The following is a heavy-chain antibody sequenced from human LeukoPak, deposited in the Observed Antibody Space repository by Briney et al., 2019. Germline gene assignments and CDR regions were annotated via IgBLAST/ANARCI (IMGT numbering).Heavy chain of an antibody. D-gene: IGHD3-3*01. V-gene: IGHV4-59*08. CDR3: ARHLWGGTCPLDY. J-gene: IGHJ4*02. CDR2: IYYGGTN. CDR1: GCSIRNYY. Sequence: PSETLSLNCTGSGCSIRNYYWRWIRQPPGKELEWIGYIYYGGTNKYNPSMHSRVTISVDTYKNQFSLKLSSVTAADTAVYYCARHLWGGTCPLDYWGQGTLVTVSS.